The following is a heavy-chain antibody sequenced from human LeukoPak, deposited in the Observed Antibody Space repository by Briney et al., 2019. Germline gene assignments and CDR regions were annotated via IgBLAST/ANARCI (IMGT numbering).Heavy chain of an antibody. CDR2: MDTSGST. CDR3: ARENTNNYYHFYMDV. V-gene: IGHV3-53*01. Sequence: PGGSLSLSCTASGLTVNTNYMTWVRQAPGKGLEWVSLMDTSGSTYYADSVKGRFSLSRDNSENTLYLQMNSLRVEDTALYYCARENTNNYYHFYMDVWGKGTTVTVSS. D-gene: IGHD1/OR15-1a*01. J-gene: IGHJ6*03. CDR1: GLTVNTNY.